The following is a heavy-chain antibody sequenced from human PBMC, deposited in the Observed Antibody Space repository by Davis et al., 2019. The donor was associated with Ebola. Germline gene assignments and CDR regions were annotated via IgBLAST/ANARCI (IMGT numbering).Heavy chain of an antibody. CDR3: AKGGSETVTGMDV. CDR1: GFIFSNYA. V-gene: IGHV3-23*01. Sequence: GESLKISCAASGFIFSNYAMNWVRQAPGKGLEWVSAISGSGASRYYADSVKGRFTISRDNSKNTLYLQMNSLRAEDTAVYYCAKGGSETVTGMDVWGKGTTVTVSS. D-gene: IGHD4-17*01. CDR2: ISGSGASR. J-gene: IGHJ6*04.